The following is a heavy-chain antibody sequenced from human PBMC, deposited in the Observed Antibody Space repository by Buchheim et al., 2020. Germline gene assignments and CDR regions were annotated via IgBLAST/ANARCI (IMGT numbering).Heavy chain of an antibody. Sequence: VQLVQSGGGLVQPGGSLRLSCAASGFTFSSLSMPWVRQAPGKGLEWLSYISSGGTTIYYADAVKGRFTISRDNDKNILYLALNSLTVEDTGIYFCARYALANDYWGQGT. D-gene: IGHD6-19*01. CDR1: GFTFSSLS. CDR2: ISSGGTTI. J-gene: IGHJ4*02. V-gene: IGHV3-48*01. CDR3: ARYALANDY.